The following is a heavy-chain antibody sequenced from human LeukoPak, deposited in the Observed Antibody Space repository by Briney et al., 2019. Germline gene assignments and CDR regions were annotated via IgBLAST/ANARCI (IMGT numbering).Heavy chain of an antibody. V-gene: IGHV3-23*01. J-gene: IGHJ5*02. Sequence: GGSLRLSCAASGFTFSNYAMSWVRQAPGKGLEWVSAISGSGGSTYYADSVKGRFTISRDNSKNTLYLQMNSLRAEDTAVYYCAKDWSITMVRGVISWFDPWGQGTLVTVSS. CDR3: AKDWSITMVRGVISWFDP. CDR1: GFTFSNYA. CDR2: ISGSGGST. D-gene: IGHD3-10*01.